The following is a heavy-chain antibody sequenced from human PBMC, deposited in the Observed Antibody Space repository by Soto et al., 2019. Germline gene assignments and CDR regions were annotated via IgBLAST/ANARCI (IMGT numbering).Heavy chain of an antibody. J-gene: IGHJ3*02. D-gene: IGHD3-16*01. CDR3: GKGGPPNAIHI. Sequence: EVQLVESGGGLVQPGGSLRLSCAASGFTFSNYWMHWVRQVPGKGLMWVSHINGDGSMTNYADSVKGRFTVSRENAKNMLHLQMNSLRDDDTAVYYCGKGGPPNAIHIWGQGTMVTVSS. CDR1: GFTFSNYW. V-gene: IGHV3-74*01. CDR2: INGDGSMT.